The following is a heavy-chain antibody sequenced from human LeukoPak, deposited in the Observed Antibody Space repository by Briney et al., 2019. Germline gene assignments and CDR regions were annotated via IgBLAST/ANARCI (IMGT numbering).Heavy chain of an antibody. CDR1: GGSISSYY. CDR2: IYYSGST. J-gene: IGHJ6*02. CDR3: ARVYGGNSGYSYYYYGMDV. V-gene: IGHV4-59*01. Sequence: SETLSLTCTVSGGSISSYYWSWIRQHPGKGLEWIGYIYYSGSTNYNPSLKSRVTISVDTSKNQFSLKLSSVTAADTAVYYCARVYGGNSGYSYYYYGMDVWGQGTTVTVSS. D-gene: IGHD4-23*01.